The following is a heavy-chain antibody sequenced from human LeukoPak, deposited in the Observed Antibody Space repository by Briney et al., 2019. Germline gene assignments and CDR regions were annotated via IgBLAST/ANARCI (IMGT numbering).Heavy chain of an antibody. Sequence: GGSLRLSCAASGFTFNSYSMYWVRQAPGKGLEWVSSISSSSSHMFYADSVKGRFSISRDNAKNSLYLQMNSVRAEDTAVYYCVRDRGSSYGYYFLHWGQGTLVTVSS. CDR2: ISSSSSHM. CDR1: GFTFNSYS. D-gene: IGHD1-26*01. V-gene: IGHV3-21*01. J-gene: IGHJ1*01. CDR3: VRDRGSSYGYYFLH.